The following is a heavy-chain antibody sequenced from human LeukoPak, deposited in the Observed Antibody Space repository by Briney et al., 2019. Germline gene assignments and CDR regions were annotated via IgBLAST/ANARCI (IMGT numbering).Heavy chain of an antibody. CDR3: ARYYDIVTGFQNWFFDL. CDR2: ISAYNGNT. Sequence: ASVKVSCKASGYTFSSYGISWVRQAPGQGLEWMGWISAYNGNTNYAQKLQGRVTMTTDTSTSTVYMDLRSLRSDDTAVYYCARYYDIVTGFQNWFFDLWGRGTLVAVSS. D-gene: IGHD3-9*01. CDR1: GYTFSSYG. J-gene: IGHJ2*01. V-gene: IGHV1-18*01.